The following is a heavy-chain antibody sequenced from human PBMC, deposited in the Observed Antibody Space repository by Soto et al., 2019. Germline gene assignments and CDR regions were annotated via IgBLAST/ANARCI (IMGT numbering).Heavy chain of an antibody. V-gene: IGHV1-18*01. Sequence: QAQLLQSGGEVKKPGASVMVSCNSSDHTFTYYGINWVRRAPGQGLEWMGWIRGYNGNTKYAQKFQDRVTMSADTSMRTAYMEMRSLTSDDTAVYFCAATGGHYFGLDIWGQGTTVTVSS. CDR3: AATGGHYFGLDI. J-gene: IGHJ6*02. CDR2: IRGYNGNT. CDR1: DHTFTYYG. D-gene: IGHD2-8*02.